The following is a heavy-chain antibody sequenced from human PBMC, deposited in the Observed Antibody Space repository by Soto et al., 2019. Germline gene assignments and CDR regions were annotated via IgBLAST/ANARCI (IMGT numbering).Heavy chain of an antibody. CDR1: GFTFSSYW. CDR3: ARVYSSGWAPFDP. J-gene: IGHJ5*02. CDR2: IKQDGSEK. Sequence: GGSLRLSCAASGFTFSSYWMSWVRQGPGKGLEWVANIKQDGSEKYYVDSVKGRFTISRDNAKNSLYLQMNSLRAEDTAVYYCARVYSSGWAPFDPWGQVTLVTVSS. V-gene: IGHV3-7*01. D-gene: IGHD6-19*01.